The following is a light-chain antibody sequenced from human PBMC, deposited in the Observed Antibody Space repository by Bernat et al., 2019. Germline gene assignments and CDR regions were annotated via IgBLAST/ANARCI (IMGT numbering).Light chain of an antibody. Sequence: EIVLTQSPGTLSLSPGERATLSCRASQRMIGSYLAWYQQKPGQAPRLLIYGASSRATGIPDRFSGSGSGTDFTLTISRLEPEDFAVYYCQQYDNTPPAYTFGQGTKLEIK. CDR2: GAS. J-gene: IGKJ2*01. CDR1: QRMIGSY. CDR3: QQYDNTPPAYT. V-gene: IGKV3-20*01.